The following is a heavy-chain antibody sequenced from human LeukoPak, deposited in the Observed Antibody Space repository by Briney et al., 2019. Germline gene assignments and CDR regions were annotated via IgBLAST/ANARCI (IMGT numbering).Heavy chain of an antibody. V-gene: IGHV3-33*01. Sequence: PGKSLTLSCELSGLTLSSYGMHWVRQAPGKVMEWVAVIWYDGNNKYYTDSVKGRFTISRDNSKNTLYLQMNSLRAEDTAVYYCAREGEQWLEPIGYVDLWGRGTLVTVSS. CDR1: GLTLSSYG. CDR2: IWYDGNNK. D-gene: IGHD6-19*01. J-gene: IGHJ2*01. CDR3: AREGEQWLEPIGYVDL.